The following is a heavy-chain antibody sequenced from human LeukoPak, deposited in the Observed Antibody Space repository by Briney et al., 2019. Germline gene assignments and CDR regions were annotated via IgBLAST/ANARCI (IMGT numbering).Heavy chain of an antibody. CDR3: ARGRGGALSGLDY. D-gene: IGHD3-10*01. J-gene: IGHJ4*02. CDR1: GFTFSSYT. Sequence: PGGSLRLSCAASGFTFSSYTMNWVRQAPGKGLEWVLAISSSSGNIYYADSVKGRFTISRDNAKNSLYLQMNSLRAEDTAVYYCARGRGGALSGLDYWGQGTLVTVSS. V-gene: IGHV3-21*01. CDR2: ISSSSGNI.